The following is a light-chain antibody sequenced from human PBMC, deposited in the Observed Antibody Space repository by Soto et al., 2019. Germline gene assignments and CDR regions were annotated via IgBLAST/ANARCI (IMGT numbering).Light chain of an antibody. Sequence: QSALTQPASVSGSPGQLITISCTGTSSDVGGYNYVSWFQQHPGKAPKLMIYDVSNRPSGVSNRFSGSKSGNTASLTISGLQAEDEADYYCSSYASSSTVLFGGGTQLTVL. CDR2: DVS. CDR3: SSYASSSTVL. CDR1: SSDVGGYNY. V-gene: IGLV2-14*01. J-gene: IGLJ2*01.